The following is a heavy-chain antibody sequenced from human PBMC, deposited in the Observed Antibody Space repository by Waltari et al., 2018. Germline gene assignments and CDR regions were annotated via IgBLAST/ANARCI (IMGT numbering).Heavy chain of an antibody. CDR1: GGTFSSYA. V-gene: IGHV1-69*13. CDR2: IIPIFGTA. CDR3: ATPTTVNYYDFWSGPPSGYYGMDV. Sequence: QVQRVQSGAEVKKPGSSVKVSCKASGGTFSSYAICWVRQAPGQGLEWMGGIIPIFGTANYAQKFQGRVTITADESTSTAYMELSSLRSEDTAVYYCATPTTVNYYDFWSGPPSGYYGMDVWGQGTTVTVSS. D-gene: IGHD3-3*01. J-gene: IGHJ6*02.